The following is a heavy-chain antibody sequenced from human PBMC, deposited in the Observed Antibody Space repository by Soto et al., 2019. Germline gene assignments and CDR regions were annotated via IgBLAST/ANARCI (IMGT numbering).Heavy chain of an antibody. CDR1: GCSISSSSYY. CDR3: ASQTTVTTNYYYGRDF. V-gene: IGHV4-39*01. D-gene: IGHD4-17*01. CDR2: IYYSGSS. Sequence: XETRSLPCTVSGCSISSSSYYWGWLRQPPGRGLEWIGIIYYSGSSYYNPSPTSRVTISGTTSKKQSSLMLSSVTADTDVVYYCASQTTVTTNYYYGRDFWGQGSPVTVSS. J-gene: IGHJ6*02.